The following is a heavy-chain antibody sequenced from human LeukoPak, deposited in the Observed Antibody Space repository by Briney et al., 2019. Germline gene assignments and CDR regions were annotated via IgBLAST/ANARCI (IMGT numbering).Heavy chain of an antibody. CDR2: IYYSGST. CDR3: ARASFDSSGYYYPDY. J-gene: IGHJ4*02. CDR1: GGSIRSSYYY. V-gene: IGHV4-31*03. D-gene: IGHD3-22*01. Sequence: PSETLSLTCTVSGGSIRSSYYYWSWIRQHPGKGLEWIGYIYYSGSTYYNPSLKSRVTISVDTSKNQFSLKLSSVTAADTAVYYCARASFDSSGYYYPDYWGQGTLVTVSS.